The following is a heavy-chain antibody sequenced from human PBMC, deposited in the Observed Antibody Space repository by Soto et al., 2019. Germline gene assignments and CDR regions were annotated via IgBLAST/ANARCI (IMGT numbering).Heavy chain of an antibody. D-gene: IGHD4-17*01. J-gene: IGHJ6*03. Sequence: GGSLRLSCAASGFTFSGSAMHWVRQASGKGLEWVGRIRSKANSYATAYAASVKGRFTISRDDSKNTAYLQMNSLKTEDTAVYYCTRHLYGDFTGPHPRGSYYYYYYMDVWGKGTTVTVSS. CDR2: IRSKANSYAT. CDR3: TRHLYGDFTGPHPRGSYYYYYYMDV. V-gene: IGHV3-73*01. CDR1: GFTFSGSA.